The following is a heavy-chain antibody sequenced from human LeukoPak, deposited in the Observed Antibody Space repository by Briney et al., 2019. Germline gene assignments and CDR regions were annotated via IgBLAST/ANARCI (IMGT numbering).Heavy chain of an antibody. Sequence: SETLSLTCTVSGGSISSSSYYWGWIRQPPGKGLEWIGSIYYSGSTYYNPSLKSRVTISVDTSKNQFSLKLSSVTAADTAVYYCARHGYCGGDCCSVQHWGQGTLVTVSS. V-gene: IGHV4-39*01. D-gene: IGHD2-21*02. J-gene: IGHJ1*01. CDR1: GGSISSSSYY. CDR2: IYYSGST. CDR3: ARHGYCGGDCCSVQH.